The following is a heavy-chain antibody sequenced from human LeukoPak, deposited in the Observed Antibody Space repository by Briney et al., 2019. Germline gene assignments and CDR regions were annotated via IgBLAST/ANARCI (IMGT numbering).Heavy chain of an antibody. Sequence: ASVKVSCRASGYTFTSYDVNWVRQATGQGLEWMGWMNPISGDTGYALKFQGRVTMSRNTSISTAYMELGSLRSEDTAVYYCARVPRRGERFDPWGQGTLVTVSS. CDR2: MNPISGDT. CDR3: ARVPRRGERFDP. CDR1: GYTFTSYD. D-gene: IGHD3-10*01. J-gene: IGHJ5*02. V-gene: IGHV1-8*01.